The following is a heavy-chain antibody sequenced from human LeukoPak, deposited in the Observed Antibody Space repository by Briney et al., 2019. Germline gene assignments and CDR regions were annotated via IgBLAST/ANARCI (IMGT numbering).Heavy chain of an antibody. D-gene: IGHD2-8*01. J-gene: IGHJ4*02. CDR2: IYYSGTT. CDR3: ARSPFNLYFDF. Sequence: SETLSLTCTVSGGSLSDTNNYWAWVRLPPGKGLEWIGSIYYSGTTIYNPSLKSRVTVSVDTSKNQLFLQLTSVTAADTAVYFCARSPFNLYFDFWGQGTLVPVSS. CDR1: GGSLSDTNNY. V-gene: IGHV4-39*07.